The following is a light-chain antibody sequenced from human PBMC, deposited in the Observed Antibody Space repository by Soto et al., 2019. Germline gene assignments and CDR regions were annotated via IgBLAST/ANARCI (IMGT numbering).Light chain of an antibody. CDR1: QSVSSN. J-gene: IGKJ1*01. CDR2: GAS. CDR3: QQYNAWPRT. V-gene: IGKV3-15*01. Sequence: EIVVTQSPATLSVSPGERATLSCRASQSVSSNLAWYQQKPGQAPRLLISGASTRATGIPARFSGSGSGTEFTLTVTSLQSEDFEVYYCQQYNAWPRTFGQGTKVDI.